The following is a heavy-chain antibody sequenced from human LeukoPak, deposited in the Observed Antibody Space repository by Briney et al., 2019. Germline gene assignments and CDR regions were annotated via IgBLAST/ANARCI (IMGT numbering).Heavy chain of an antibody. J-gene: IGHJ2*01. CDR3: AREVSGYLSRYFDL. V-gene: IGHV3-30-3*01. CDR2: ISYDGSNK. CDR1: GFTFSSYA. D-gene: IGHD5-18*01. Sequence: GGSLRLSCAASGFTFSSYAMHWVRQAPGKGLEWVAVISYDGSNKYYADSVKGRFTISRDNAKNSLYLQMNSLRAEDTAVYYCAREVSGYLSRYFDLWGRGTLVTASS.